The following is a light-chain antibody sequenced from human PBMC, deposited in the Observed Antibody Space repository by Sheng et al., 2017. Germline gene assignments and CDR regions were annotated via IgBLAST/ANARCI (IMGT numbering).Light chain of an antibody. CDR3: NSRDSSGNHVV. V-gene: IGLV3-19*01. CDR2: GKN. J-gene: IGLJ2*01. CDR1: SLRGYY. Sequence: SSKLTQDPAVSVALGQTVSITCQGDSLRGYYASWFQQKPGQAPVLVIHGKNNRPSGIPDRFSGSSSGNTASLTITGAQAEDEADYYCNSRDSSGNHVVFGGGTKLTVL.